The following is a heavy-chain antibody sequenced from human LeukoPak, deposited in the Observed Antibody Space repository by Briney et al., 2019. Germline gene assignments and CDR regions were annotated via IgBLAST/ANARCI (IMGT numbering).Heavy chain of an antibody. D-gene: IGHD3-10*01. CDR2: IRYDGSNK. Sequence: GGSLRLSCAASGFTFSSYGMHWVRQAPGKGLEGVAFIRYDGSNKYYADSVKGRFTISRDNSKNTLYLQMNSLRAEDTAVYYCAKRLGPTMVRESYMDVWGKGTTVTISS. CDR3: AKRLGPTMVRESYMDV. CDR1: GFTFSSYG. V-gene: IGHV3-30*02. J-gene: IGHJ6*03.